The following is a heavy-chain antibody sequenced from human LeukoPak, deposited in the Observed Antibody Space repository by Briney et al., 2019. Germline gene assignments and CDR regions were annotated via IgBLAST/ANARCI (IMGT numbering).Heavy chain of an antibody. D-gene: IGHD3-3*01. CDR2: IYNSGST. CDR1: GGSISSYY. Sequence: PSETLSLTYTVSGGSISSYYWSWIRQPPGKGLEWIGYIYNSGSTNYNPSLKSRVTISVDTSKNQFSLKLSSVTAADTAVYYCARGDDFWSGYYYYYMDVWGKGTTVTVSS. CDR3: ARGDDFWSGYYYYYMDV. V-gene: IGHV4-59*08. J-gene: IGHJ6*03.